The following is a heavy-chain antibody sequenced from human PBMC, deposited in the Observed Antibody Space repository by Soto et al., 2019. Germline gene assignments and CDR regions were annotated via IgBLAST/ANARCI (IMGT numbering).Heavy chain of an antibody. D-gene: IGHD6-13*01. CDR2: ISAYNGNT. V-gene: IGHV1-18*04. CDR1: GYTFTSYG. J-gene: IGHJ5*02. Sequence: ASVKVSCKASGYTFTSYGISWVRQAPGQGLEWMGWISAYNGNTNYAQKLQGRVTMTTDTSTSTAYMELRSLRSDDTAVYYCASYIAAAGNNRSDPWGQGTLVTVSS. CDR3: ASYIAAAGNNRSDP.